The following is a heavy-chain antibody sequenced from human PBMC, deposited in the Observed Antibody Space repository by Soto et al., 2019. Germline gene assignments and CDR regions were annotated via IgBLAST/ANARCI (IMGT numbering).Heavy chain of an antibody. CDR1: GFTYGNYV. J-gene: IGHJ6*02. CDR2: LSSSSSYT. V-gene: IGHV3-21*04. D-gene: IGHD3-9*01. Sequence: PGGSLRLSCAASGFTYGNYVMTWVRQAPGKGLEWVSALSSSSSYTNYADSVKGRFTISRDNAKNSLYLQMNSLRAEDTAVYYCARDSSNYDITPMDVWGQGTTVTVSS. CDR3: ARDSSNYDITPMDV.